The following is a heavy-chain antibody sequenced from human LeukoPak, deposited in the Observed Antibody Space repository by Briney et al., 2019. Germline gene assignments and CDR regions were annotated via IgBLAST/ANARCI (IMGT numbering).Heavy chain of an antibody. D-gene: IGHD6-13*01. CDR2: IYYSGST. V-gene: IGHV4-59*01. CDR3: ARDNRGIAAAANWFDP. Sequence: KPSETLSLTCTVSGGSISSYYWSWIRQPPGKGLEWIGYIYYSGSTNYNPSLKSRVTISVDTSKNQFSLKLSSVTAADTAVYYCARDNRGIAAAANWFDPWGQGTLVTVSS. CDR1: GGSISSYY. J-gene: IGHJ5*02.